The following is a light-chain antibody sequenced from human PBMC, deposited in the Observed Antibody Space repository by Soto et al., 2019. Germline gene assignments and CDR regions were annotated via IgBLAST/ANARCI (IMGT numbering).Light chain of an antibody. CDR2: GAS. V-gene: IGKV3-20*01. CDR1: QSVSSLY. J-gene: IGKJ4*01. Sequence: IVLTQSPGTLCLSPGERATLSWRASQSVSSLYLAWYQQKPRQAPRLLIYGASSRATGIPDRFSGSASATDFPLTISRLEPEDSAVYYCQQYSTPPLTFGGGTKVDIK. CDR3: QQYSTPPLT.